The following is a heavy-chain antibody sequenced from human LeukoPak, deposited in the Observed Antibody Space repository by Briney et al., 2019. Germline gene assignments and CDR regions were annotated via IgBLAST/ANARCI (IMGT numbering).Heavy chain of an antibody. J-gene: IGHJ4*02. V-gene: IGHV3-66*01. Sequence: GGSLRLSCAASGFTVSSNYMSWVRQAPGKGLEWVSVIYSGGSTYYADSVKGRFTISRDNSKNTLYLQMNSLRAEDTAVYYCAIQYYYDSSGLGGQGTLVTVSS. CDR1: GFTVSSNY. CDR3: AIQYYYDSSGL. D-gene: IGHD3-22*01. CDR2: IYSGGST.